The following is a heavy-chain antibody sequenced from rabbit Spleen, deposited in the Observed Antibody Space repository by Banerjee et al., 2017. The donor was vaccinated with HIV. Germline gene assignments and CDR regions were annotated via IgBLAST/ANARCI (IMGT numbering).Heavy chain of an antibody. J-gene: IGHJ4*01. Sequence: QEQLEESGGGLVKPKGSLTLTCKASGFSFGDRDVMCWVRQAPGKGLEWIACINTATGKGVYASWAKGRFTISKTSSTTVTLQMTSLTAADTATYFCATYVDYDGDFNLWGQGTLVTVS. V-gene: IGHV1S45*01. D-gene: IGHD2-1*01. CDR3: ATYVDYDGDFNL. CDR2: INTATGKG. CDR1: GFSFGDRDV.